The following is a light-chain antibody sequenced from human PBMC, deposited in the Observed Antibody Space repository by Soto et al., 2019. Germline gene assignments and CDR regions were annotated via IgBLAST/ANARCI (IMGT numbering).Light chain of an antibody. CDR2: EVS. CDR1: SSDVGGYNY. V-gene: IGLV2-14*01. J-gene: IGLJ1*01. CDR3: NSYAGSYTSV. Sequence: QSALTQPASVSGSPGQSITISCTGTSSDVGGYNYVSWYQQHPGKAPKLMIYEVSNRPSGVSDRFSGSKSGNTASLTISGLQAEDEADYYCNSYAGSYTSVLGTGTKLTVL.